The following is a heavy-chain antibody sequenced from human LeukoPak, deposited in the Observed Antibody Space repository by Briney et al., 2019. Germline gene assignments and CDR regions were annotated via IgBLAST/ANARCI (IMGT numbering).Heavy chain of an antibody. Sequence: SETLSLTCTVSGGSISGYYWSWIRQPPGKVVEWIGYIYSSGTTSYSPSLKSRVTMSMDTSKNHFFLRLSSVTAADTAVYYCARDHEIAVAGYYFDYWGQGTLVTVSS. CDR3: ARDHEIAVAGYYFDY. CDR2: IYSSGTT. J-gene: IGHJ4*02. D-gene: IGHD6-19*01. CDR1: GGSISGYY. V-gene: IGHV4-59*12.